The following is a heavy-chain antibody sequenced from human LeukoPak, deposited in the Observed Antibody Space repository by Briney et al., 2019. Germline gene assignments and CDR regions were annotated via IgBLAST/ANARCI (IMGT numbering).Heavy chain of an antibody. CDR2: INWNGGST. D-gene: IGHD2-21*02. V-gene: IGHV3-20*04. J-gene: IGHJ4*02. CDR3: ARETCGGDCYFDY. CDR1: GFSFSSYN. Sequence: GGSLRLSCEASGFSFSSYNMDWVRQTPGKGLEWVSGINWNGGSTGYADSVKGRFTISRDNAKNSLYLQMNSLRAEDTALYYCARETCGGDCYFDYWGQGTLVTVSS.